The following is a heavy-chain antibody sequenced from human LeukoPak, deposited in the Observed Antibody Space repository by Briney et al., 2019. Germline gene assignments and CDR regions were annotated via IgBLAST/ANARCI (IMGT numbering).Heavy chain of an antibody. Sequence: GGSLRLSCAASGFTFSSYSMNWVRQAPGKGLEWVSYISSSSSTIYYADSVKGRFTISRDNAKNSLYLQMNSLRAEDTALYYCAKDKYYGSGTYLDYWGQGTLVTVSS. D-gene: IGHD3-10*01. CDR2: ISSSSSTI. CDR1: GFTFSSYS. J-gene: IGHJ4*02. CDR3: AKDKYYGSGTYLDY. V-gene: IGHV3-48*04.